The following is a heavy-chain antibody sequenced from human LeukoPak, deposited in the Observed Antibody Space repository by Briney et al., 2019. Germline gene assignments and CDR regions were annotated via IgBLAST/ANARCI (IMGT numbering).Heavy chain of an antibody. CDR1: GFTFSSYA. CDR2: ISSNGGST. D-gene: IGHD5-18*01. Sequence: GGSLRLSCSASGFTFSSYAMHWVRQAPGKGLEYVSAISSNGGSTYYADSVKGRFTISRDNSKNTLYLQMSSLRAEDTAVYYCVKAGGYSYGYVDYWGQGTLVTVSS. CDR3: VKAGGYSYGYVDY. J-gene: IGHJ4*02. V-gene: IGHV3-64D*06.